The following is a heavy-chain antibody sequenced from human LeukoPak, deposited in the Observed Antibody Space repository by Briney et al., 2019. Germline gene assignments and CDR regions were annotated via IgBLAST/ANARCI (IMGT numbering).Heavy chain of an antibody. CDR1: VGTFSSYA. J-gene: IGHJ4*02. Sequence: SVKVSCKASVGTFSSYAINWVRQAPGQGLEWMGRIIPILGMANYAQRFQGRVTVTADKSTSTAYMELSSLTSDDTAIYYCARGRGSRTGSNGDYCDYWGQGTLVTVSS. V-gene: IGHV1-69*04. D-gene: IGHD1-1*01. CDR2: IIPILGMA. CDR3: ARGRGSRTGSNGDYCDY.